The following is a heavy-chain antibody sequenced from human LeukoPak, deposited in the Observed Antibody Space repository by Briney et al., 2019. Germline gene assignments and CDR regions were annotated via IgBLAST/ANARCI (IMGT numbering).Heavy chain of an antibody. D-gene: IGHD1-26*01. CDR2: ISTSGTT. CDR3: ARKVGSTGRALDI. CDR1: GDSISSYF. V-gene: IGHV4-4*07. Sequence: SETLSLTCTVSGDSISSYFWSWIRQPAGKGLEWIGRISTSGTTNYNPSLKSRLTMSLDTSKHQFSLNLTSVTAADTAVYYCARKVGSTGRALDIWGLGTVVAVSS. J-gene: IGHJ3*02.